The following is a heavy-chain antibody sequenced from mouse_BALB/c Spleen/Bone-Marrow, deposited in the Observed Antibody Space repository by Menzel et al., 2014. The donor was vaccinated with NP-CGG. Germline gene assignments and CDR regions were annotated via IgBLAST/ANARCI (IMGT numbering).Heavy chain of an antibody. V-gene: IGHV1-87*01. CDR3: ARGDPLDY. J-gene: IGHJ2*01. CDR2: IYPGDGGT. CDR1: GYTFTSYW. Sequence: QVQLQQSGAELARPGASVKLSCKASGYTFTSYWMQWVKQRPGQGLEWIGAIYPGDGGTRYTQKFKGKATLTADKSSSTAYMQLSSLASEDSAVYYCARGDPLDYWGQGTTLTVSS.